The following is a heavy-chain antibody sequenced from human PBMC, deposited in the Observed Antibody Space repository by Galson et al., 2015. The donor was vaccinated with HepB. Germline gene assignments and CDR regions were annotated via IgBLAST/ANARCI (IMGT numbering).Heavy chain of an antibody. D-gene: IGHD6-19*01. CDR2: INDDGSTT. Sequence: SLRLSCAASGFPFTSYALTWVRQVPGRGLEWVSVINDDGSTTHYADSVKGRFTISRDNPENTVYLQMNSLRAEDTAVYYCAKGITDSGWPVDAFDTWGQGTMVTV. J-gene: IGHJ3*02. CDR1: GFPFTSYA. CDR3: AKGITDSGWPVDAFDT. V-gene: IGHV3-23*01.